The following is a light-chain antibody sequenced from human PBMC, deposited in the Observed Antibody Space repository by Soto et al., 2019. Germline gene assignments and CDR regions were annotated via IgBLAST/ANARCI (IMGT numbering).Light chain of an antibody. CDR1: SSDVGGYNY. CDR3: NSYTSSSTVV. CDR2: DVV. V-gene: IGLV2-14*01. Sequence: QSALTQPASVSGSPGQSITISCTGTSSDVGGYNYVSWYQQHPGKAPKLMIYDVVNRPSGVSNRFSGSKSGNTASLTISGLQPEYEADYYCNSYTSSSTVVFGGGTKLTVL. J-gene: IGLJ3*02.